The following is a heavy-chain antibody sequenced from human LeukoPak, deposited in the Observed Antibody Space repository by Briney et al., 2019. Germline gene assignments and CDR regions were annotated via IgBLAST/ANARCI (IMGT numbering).Heavy chain of an antibody. J-gene: IGHJ4*02. CDR3: ARPGMGSDFDY. CDR1: GFTVSNNF. Sequence: GGSLRLSCAASGFTVSNNFMSWVRQAPGKGLEWVSLIYSGGITYYADSVKGRFTISRDNSKNTVYLQTSSVRAEDTAVYYCARPGMGSDFDYWGQGTLVTVSS. CDR2: IYSGGIT. V-gene: IGHV3-53*01. D-gene: IGHD6-13*01.